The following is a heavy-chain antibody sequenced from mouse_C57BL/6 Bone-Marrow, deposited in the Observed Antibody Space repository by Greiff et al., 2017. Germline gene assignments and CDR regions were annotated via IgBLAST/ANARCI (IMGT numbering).Heavy chain of an antibody. CDR3: ARLGLRPY. Sequence: QVQLQQSGPELVKPGASVKISYTASGYAFSSSWMNWVKQRPGKGLEWIGRIYPGDGDINYNGTFKGKATLSTDNSYSTAYMQISSLTSEDSAVYFCARLGLRPYWGQGTLVTVSA. J-gene: IGHJ3*01. CDR2: IYPGDGDI. V-gene: IGHV1-82*01. CDR1: GYAFSSSW. D-gene: IGHD2-4*01.